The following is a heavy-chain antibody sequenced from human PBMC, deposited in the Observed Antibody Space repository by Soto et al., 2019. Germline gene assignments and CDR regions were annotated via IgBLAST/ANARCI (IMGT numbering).Heavy chain of an antibody. V-gene: IGHV4-59*01. D-gene: IGHD6-19*01. CDR3: ARLDGAVAAGY. CDR1: GVSFSSYY. CDR2: ISYSGST. J-gene: IGHJ4*02. Sequence: QVQLQESGPGLVKPSETLSLTCAVSGVSFSSYYWTWIRQPPGKGLEWIAYISYSGSTNYNPSLKXXVTISVDTSKNQFSLKLTSVTTADTAVYYCARLDGAVAAGYWGQGTLVTVSS.